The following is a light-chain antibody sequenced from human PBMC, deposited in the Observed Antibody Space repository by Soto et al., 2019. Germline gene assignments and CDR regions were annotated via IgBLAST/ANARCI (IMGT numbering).Light chain of an antibody. CDR1: QSVSTN. CDR2: GTS. Sequence: EIVMTQSPATLSASPGKRATLSCRASQSVSTNLAWYQQTPGQAPRLLIYGTSTRATGIPGRFSGSGSGTEFTLTISSLQSEDVAAYYCQQYNYLWTFGQGTKVEIK. CDR3: QQYNYLWT. J-gene: IGKJ1*01. V-gene: IGKV3-15*01.